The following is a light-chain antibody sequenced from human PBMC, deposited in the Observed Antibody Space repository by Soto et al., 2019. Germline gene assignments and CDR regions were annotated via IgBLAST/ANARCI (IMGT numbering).Light chain of an antibody. J-gene: IGLJ1*01. V-gene: IGLV1-51*02. CDR3: GAWDSSLSGYV. Sequence: QSVLTQPPSVSAAPGQKVTISCSGSSSNIGNNYVSWYQQLPGTAPKLLIYENDKRPSGIPDRFSGSKSGTSATLGITGLQTGDEADYYCGAWDSSLSGYVVANGTKLTVL. CDR1: SSNIGNNY. CDR2: END.